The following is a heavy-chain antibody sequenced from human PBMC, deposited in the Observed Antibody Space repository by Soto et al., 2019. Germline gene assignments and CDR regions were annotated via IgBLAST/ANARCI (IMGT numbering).Heavy chain of an antibody. V-gene: IGHV4-31*03. CDR3: ARDFTDSSGPTLGMGV. CDR2: IYYRGST. J-gene: IGHJ6*02. CDR1: GGSISSGGYY. D-gene: IGHD6-19*01. Sequence: QVQLQESGPGLVKPSQTLSLTCTVSGGSISSGGYYWSWIRQHPGKGLEWFGYIYYRGSTYYNPSVKSRDTRSVDTSKNQFSLKLSSVTAADTAVYYCARDFTDSSGPTLGMGVWGQGTTVTVSS.